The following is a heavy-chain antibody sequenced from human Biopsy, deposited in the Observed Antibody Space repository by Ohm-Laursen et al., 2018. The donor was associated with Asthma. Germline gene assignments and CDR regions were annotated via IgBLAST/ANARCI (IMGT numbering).Heavy chain of an antibody. J-gene: IGHJ6*02. V-gene: IGHV4-39*01. CDR1: GVSISTTNY. Sequence: GTLSLTCSVSGVSISTTNYWSWIRQPPGKGLEWIGSIYYSGTTYYNPSLESRFTVSADTSKNQFSLKLTSVTAADTAVYYCVRGSSSWHHGPFHYYYGLDVWGQGTTATVSS. CDR2: IYYSGTT. CDR3: VRGSSSWHHGPFHYYYGLDV. D-gene: IGHD6-13*01.